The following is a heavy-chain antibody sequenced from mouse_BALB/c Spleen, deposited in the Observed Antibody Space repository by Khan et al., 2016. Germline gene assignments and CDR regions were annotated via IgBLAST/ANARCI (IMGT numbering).Heavy chain of an antibody. V-gene: IGHV3-8*02. CDR3: ARYDCSSYVESMYY. D-gene: IGHD1-1*01. CDR1: GDSITSGY. CDR2: ISYSGGT. Sequence: EVQLQESGSSLVKPSQTLSLTCTVTGDSITSGYWHWIRKFPGNKLEYMGYISYSGGTYNNPSPKSRISITRETSKNQYYLKLNSVTTEDTVTYYCARYDCSSYVESMYYWGQGLSVTVSS. J-gene: IGHJ4*01.